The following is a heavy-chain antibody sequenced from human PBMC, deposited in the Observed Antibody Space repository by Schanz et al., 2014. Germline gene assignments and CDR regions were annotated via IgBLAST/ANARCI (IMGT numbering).Heavy chain of an antibody. CDR3: ARQPGRITVSGVVSNWFDP. Sequence: EGQLVESGGGLVQPGGSLRLSCVVSGFSFSNYWMSWVRQAPGKGLEWVANIKQDGSEKYYVDSVKGRFTISRDNSKNTLYLQMNSLRVEDTAVYYCARQPGRITVSGVVSNWFDPWGQGTLVTVSS. CDR2: IKQDGSEK. V-gene: IGHV3-7*05. CDR1: GFSFSNYW. D-gene: IGHD3-3*01. J-gene: IGHJ5*02.